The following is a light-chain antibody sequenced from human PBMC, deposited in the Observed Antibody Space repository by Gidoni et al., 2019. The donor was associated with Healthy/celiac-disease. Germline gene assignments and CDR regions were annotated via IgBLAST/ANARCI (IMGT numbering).Light chain of an antibody. V-gene: IGKV3-11*01. Sequence: EIVLTQSPATLSLSPGERATRSCRASQSVSSYLAWYQQKPGQAPRLLIYDASNRATGIPAMFSGSGSGTDFTLTISSLEPEDFAVYYCQQRSNWPPGYTFGQGTKLEIK. CDR1: QSVSSY. CDR3: QQRSNWPPGYT. J-gene: IGKJ2*01. CDR2: DAS.